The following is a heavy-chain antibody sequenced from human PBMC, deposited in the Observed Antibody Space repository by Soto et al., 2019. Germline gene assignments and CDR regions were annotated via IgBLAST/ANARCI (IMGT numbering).Heavy chain of an antibody. CDR2: IYYSGST. J-gene: IGHJ5*02. V-gene: IGHV4-59*01. CDR1: GGSISSYY. CDR3: ARDETGAYCSSTSCQNWFDP. D-gene: IGHD2-2*01. Sequence: SETLSLTCTVSGGSISSYYWSWIRQPPGKGLEWIGYIYYSGSTNYNPSLKSRVTISVDTSKNQFSLKLSSVTAADTAVYYCARDETGAYCSSTSCQNWFDPWGQGTLVTVSS.